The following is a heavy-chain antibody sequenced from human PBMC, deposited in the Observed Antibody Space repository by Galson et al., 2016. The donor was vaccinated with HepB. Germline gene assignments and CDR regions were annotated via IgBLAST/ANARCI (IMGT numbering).Heavy chain of an antibody. D-gene: IGHD3-16*01. J-gene: IGHJ4*02. V-gene: IGHV5-51*03. CDR1: GYSFTSYW. CDR2: IYPGPSDT. CDR3: ARPAPYTGGYFDS. Sequence: QSGAEVKKPGESLKISCKGSGYSFTSYWIAWVRQMPGEGLEWMGVIYPGPSDTIYSPSFQGQVTISADKSMNPVFLHWSNLKVSDSGIYFCARPAPYTGGYFDSGGQGALVTVSS.